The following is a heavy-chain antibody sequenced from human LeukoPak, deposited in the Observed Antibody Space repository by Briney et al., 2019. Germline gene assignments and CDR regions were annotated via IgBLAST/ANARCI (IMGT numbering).Heavy chain of an antibody. D-gene: IGHD3-22*01. CDR2: IRSKAYGGTT. Sequence: GGSLRLSCTTPGFTFGDYAMSWFRQAPGKGLEWVGFIRSKAYGGTTEYAASVKGRFTISRDDSKSIAYLQMNSLKTEDTAVYYCTREIVYSSGYYYSDYWGQGTLVTVSS. V-gene: IGHV3-49*03. CDR1: GFTFGDYA. CDR3: TREIVYSSGYYYSDY. J-gene: IGHJ4*02.